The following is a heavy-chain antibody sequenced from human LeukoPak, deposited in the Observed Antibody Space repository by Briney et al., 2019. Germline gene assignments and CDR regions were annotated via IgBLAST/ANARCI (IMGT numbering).Heavy chain of an antibody. CDR3: ARVLSRGYSGYDLWNYYYYYMDV. V-gene: IGHV3-53*01. CDR2: IYSGGST. Sequence: GGSLRLSCAASGFTVSSDYMSWVRQAPGKGLEWVSVIYSGGSTYYADSVKGRFTISRDNSKNTLYLQMNSLRAEDTAVYYCARVLSRGYSGYDLWNYYYYYMDVWGKGTTVTVSS. J-gene: IGHJ6*03. CDR1: GFTVSSDY. D-gene: IGHD5-12*01.